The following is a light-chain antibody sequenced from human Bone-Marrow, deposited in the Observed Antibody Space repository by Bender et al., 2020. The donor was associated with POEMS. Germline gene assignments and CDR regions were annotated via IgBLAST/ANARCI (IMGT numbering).Light chain of an antibody. CDR3: ASYTSSNALV. Sequence: QSSLTQPASVSGSPGQSITISCTGSSSDVGGYNYVSWYQQYPGKAPKLLISDVSNRPSVISHRFSGSKSGNTASLTISGLQAEDEAHYYCASYTSSNALVFGGGTKVTVL. J-gene: IGLJ2*01. V-gene: IGLV2-14*03. CDR2: DVS. CDR1: SSDVGGYNY.